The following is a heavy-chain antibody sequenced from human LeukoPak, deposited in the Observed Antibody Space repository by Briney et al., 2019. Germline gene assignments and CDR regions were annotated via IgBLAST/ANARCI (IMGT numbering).Heavy chain of an antibody. CDR3: ARGDRYCTGGTCYTVFVD. D-gene: IGHD2-8*02. J-gene: IGHJ4*02. CDR1: GFTFSRYS. Sequence: PGGSLRLSCAASGFTFSRYSMFWVRQAPGKELEYVSGLNDNGGDTYYADSVKARFTISRDNSKNTLFLQMGSLRAEDMAIYYCARGDRYCTGGTCYTVFVDWGQGTLVTVSS. CDR2: LNDNGGDT. V-gene: IGHV3-64*02.